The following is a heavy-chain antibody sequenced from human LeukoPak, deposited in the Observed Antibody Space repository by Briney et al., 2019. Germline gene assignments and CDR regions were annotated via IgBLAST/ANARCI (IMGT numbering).Heavy chain of an antibody. CDR3: ARRNSGYDSPPDY. CDR1: GYTFTSYD. D-gene: IGHD5-12*01. J-gene: IGHJ4*02. CDR2: MNPNSGNT. Sequence: ASVKVSCKASGYTFTSYDINWVRQATGQGLEWMGWMNPNSGNTGYAQKFQGRVTMTRNTSISTAYMELSSLRSEDTAAYYCARRNSGYDSPPDYWGQGTLVTVSS. V-gene: IGHV1-8*01.